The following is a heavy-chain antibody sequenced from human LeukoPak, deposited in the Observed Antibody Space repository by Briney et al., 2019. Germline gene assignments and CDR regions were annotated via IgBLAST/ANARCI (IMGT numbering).Heavy chain of an antibody. CDR2: IYSGGGT. Sequence: GGSLRLSCAASGFTVSSNYMSGVRQAPGKGLEWVSVIYSGGGTYYSDSVKGRFTISRDNSKNTLYLQMNSLRAEDTAGYYCARDMAGPPLFYYWGQGTLVTVSS. D-gene: IGHD6-19*01. V-gene: IGHV3-53*01. CDR1: GFTVSSNY. J-gene: IGHJ4*02. CDR3: ARDMAGPPLFYY.